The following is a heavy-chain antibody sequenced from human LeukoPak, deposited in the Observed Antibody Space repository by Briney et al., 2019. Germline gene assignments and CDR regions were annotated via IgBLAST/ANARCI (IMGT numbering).Heavy chain of an antibody. D-gene: IGHD6-13*01. CDR2: INHSGST. CDR1: GGSFSGYY. Sequence: SETLSLTCTVSGGSFSGYYWSWIRQPPGKGLEWIGEINHSGSTNYNPSLKSRVTISVDTSKNQFSLKLSSVTAADTAVYYCASAEPRGSNWYPYWGQGTLVTVSS. V-gene: IGHV4-34*01. CDR3: ASAEPRGSNWYPY. J-gene: IGHJ4*02.